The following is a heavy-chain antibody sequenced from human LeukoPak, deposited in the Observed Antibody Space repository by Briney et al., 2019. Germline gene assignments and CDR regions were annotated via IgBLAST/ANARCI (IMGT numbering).Heavy chain of an antibody. CDR3: ATEGGWQPTDYGDHVY. V-gene: IGHV1-18*04. J-gene: IGHJ4*02. CDR2: ISPYNGNT. D-gene: IGHD4-17*01. Sequence: ASVKVSCKASGYTFTDYFMHWVRQAPGQGLEWMGWISPYNGNTNYPQKFQGRVTMTTDTSTSTAYMELRSLRSDDTALYYCATEGGWQPTDYGDHVYWGQGTLVTVSS. CDR1: GYTFTDYF.